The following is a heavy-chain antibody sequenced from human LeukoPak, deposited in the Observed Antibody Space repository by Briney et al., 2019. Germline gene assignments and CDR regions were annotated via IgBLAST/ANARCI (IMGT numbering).Heavy chain of an antibody. J-gene: IGHJ4*02. CDR2: IYHSGST. D-gene: IGHD1-26*01. CDR1: GGSISSGGYY. V-gene: IGHV4-30-2*01. Sequence: KSSETLSLTCTVSGGSISSGGYYWSWIRQPPGKGLEWIGYIYHSGSTYYHPSLKSRVTISVDRSKNQFSLDLSSVTAADTAVYYCARDREVTGSYVDWGQGILVSVSS. CDR3: ARDREVTGSYVD.